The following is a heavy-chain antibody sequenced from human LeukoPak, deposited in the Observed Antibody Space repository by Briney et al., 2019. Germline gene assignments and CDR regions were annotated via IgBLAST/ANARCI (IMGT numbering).Heavy chain of an antibody. V-gene: IGHV3-7*01. CDR2: IKQDGSEK. Sequence: GGSLRLSCAASGFTFSSYWMSWVRQAPGKGLEWVANIKQDGSEKYYVDSVKGRFTISRDNAKNSLYLQMNSLRAEDTAVYYCVKDGADSSGWYYGFDTWGQGTMVIVSS. J-gene: IGHJ3*02. CDR3: VKDGADSSGWYYGFDT. D-gene: IGHD6-19*01. CDR1: GFTFSSYW.